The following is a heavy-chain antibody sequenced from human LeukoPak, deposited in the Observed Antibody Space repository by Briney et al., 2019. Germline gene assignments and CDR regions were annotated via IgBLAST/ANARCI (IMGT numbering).Heavy chain of an antibody. CDR3: ARNAYDSSGYYYVFDY. CDR1: GFTFDDYG. Sequence: PGGCLRLSCAASGFTFDDYGMSWVRQAPGKGLEWVSGINWNGGSTGYADSVKGRFTISRDNAKNSLYLQMNSLRAEDTAVYYCARNAYDSSGYYYVFDYWGQGTLVTVSS. CDR2: INWNGGST. V-gene: IGHV3-20*04. D-gene: IGHD3-22*01. J-gene: IGHJ4*02.